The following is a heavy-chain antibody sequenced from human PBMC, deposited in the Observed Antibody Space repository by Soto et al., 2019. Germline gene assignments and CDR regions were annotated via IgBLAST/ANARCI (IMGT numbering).Heavy chain of an antibody. J-gene: IGHJ4*02. CDR1: GGSISSSSYY. Sequence: QLQLQESGPGLVKPSETLSLTCTVCGGSISSSSYYWGWIRQPPGKGLEWIGSIYYSGSTYYNPSLKSRVTISVDTSKNQFSLKLTSVTAADTAVYYCASLPAWGSGNSWGQGTLVTVSS. V-gene: IGHV4-39*01. CDR2: IYYSGST. D-gene: IGHD3-10*01. CDR3: ASLPAWGSGNS.